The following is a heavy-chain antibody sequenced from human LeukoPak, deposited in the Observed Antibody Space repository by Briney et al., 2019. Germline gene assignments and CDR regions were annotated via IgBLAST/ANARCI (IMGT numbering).Heavy chain of an antibody. Sequence: ASVKVSCKASGYTFTSYGISWVRQAPGQGLEWMGWISAYNGNTNYAQKLQGRVTMTTDTFTSTAYMELRSLRSDDTAVYYCARVFEQQLVQKLYNWFDPWGQGTLVTVSS. V-gene: IGHV1-18*01. D-gene: IGHD6-13*01. J-gene: IGHJ5*02. CDR3: ARVFEQQLVQKLYNWFDP. CDR2: ISAYNGNT. CDR1: GYTFTSYG.